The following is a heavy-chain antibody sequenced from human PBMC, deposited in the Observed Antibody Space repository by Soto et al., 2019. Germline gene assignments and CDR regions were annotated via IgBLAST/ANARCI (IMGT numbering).Heavy chain of an antibody. CDR3: ARLGGYDYIRIVYYYYYMDV. J-gene: IGHJ6*03. Sequence: SETLSLTCTVSGGSISSSSYYWGWIRQPPGKGLEWIGSIYYSGSTYYNPSLKSRVTISVDTSKNHFSLKLSSVTAADTAVYYCARLGGYDYIRIVYYYYYMDVWGKGTTVTVSS. CDR2: IYYSGST. D-gene: IGHD5-12*01. CDR1: GGSISSSSYY. V-gene: IGHV4-39*02.